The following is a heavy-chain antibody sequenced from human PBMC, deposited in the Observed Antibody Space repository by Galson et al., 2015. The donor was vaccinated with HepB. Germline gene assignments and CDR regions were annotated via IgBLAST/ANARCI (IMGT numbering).Heavy chain of an antibody. Sequence: SVKVSCKASGYTFTGYYIHWVRQAPGQGLEWMGRINPNSGGTNYAQKVKGRVNMTRDTAISTAYMELNRLRSDDTAVYYCARLPGNEVGGTDYWGQGTLVTVSS. J-gene: IGHJ4*02. CDR2: INPNSGGT. D-gene: IGHD6-19*01. CDR1: GYTFTGYY. V-gene: IGHV1-2*06. CDR3: ARLPGNEVGGTDY.